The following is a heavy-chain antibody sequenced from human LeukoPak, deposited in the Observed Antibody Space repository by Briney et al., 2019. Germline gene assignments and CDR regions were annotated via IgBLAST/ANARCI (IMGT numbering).Heavy chain of an antibody. Sequence: PGGSLRLSCAASGFTFSTYGMHWVRQPPGKGLEWVAVISFDGSNKYYSDSVKGRFTISRDNSKNTLYLQMNSLRAEDTAVYYCARDFVSMGRSSTSCSYWGQGTLVTVSS. J-gene: IGHJ4*02. D-gene: IGHD2-2*01. CDR1: GFTFSTYG. V-gene: IGHV3-30*03. CDR3: ARDFVSMGRSSTSCSY. CDR2: ISFDGSNK.